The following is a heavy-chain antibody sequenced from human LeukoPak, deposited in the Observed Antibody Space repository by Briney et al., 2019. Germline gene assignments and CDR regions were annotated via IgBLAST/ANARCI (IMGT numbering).Heavy chain of an antibody. J-gene: IGHJ5*02. V-gene: IGHV4-31*03. Sequence: SQTLSLTCTVSGGYISSGGYYWSWIRQHPGKGLEWFGYIYYSGSTYYNPSLKSRVTISVDTSKNQFSLKLSSVTAADMAVYYCARARRIAAAGTQMNWFDPWGQGTLVTVSS. D-gene: IGHD6-13*01. CDR1: GGYISSGGYY. CDR2: IYYSGST. CDR3: ARARRIAAAGTQMNWFDP.